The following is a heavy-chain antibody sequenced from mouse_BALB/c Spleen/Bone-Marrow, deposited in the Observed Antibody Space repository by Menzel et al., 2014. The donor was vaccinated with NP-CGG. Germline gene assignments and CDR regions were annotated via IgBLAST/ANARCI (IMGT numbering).Heavy chain of an antibody. CDR2: IDPSDSYT. Sequence: VQLVESGAELVKPGASVKLSCKASGYTFTSYWMRRVKQRPGQGLEWIGEIDPSDSYTNYNQKFKGKATLTVDKSSSTAYMQLSSLTSEDSAVYYCAITTVVATGDFWGQGTTLTVSS. D-gene: IGHD1-1*01. CDR1: GYTFTSYW. CDR3: AITTVVATGDF. V-gene: IGHV1-69*02. J-gene: IGHJ2*01.